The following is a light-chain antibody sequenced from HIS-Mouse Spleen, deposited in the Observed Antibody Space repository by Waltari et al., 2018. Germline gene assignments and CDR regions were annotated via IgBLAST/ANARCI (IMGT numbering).Light chain of an antibody. V-gene: IGLV3-10*01. Sequence: SYELTQSPSVSVSPGQTARITCPGDALPKTYASWYQQKSGQAPVLVIYEDSKRPSGIPERFSGSSSGTMATLTISGAQVEDEADYYCYSTDSSGNHRVFGGGTKLTVL. J-gene: IGLJ2*01. CDR1: ALPKTY. CDR2: EDS. CDR3: YSTDSSGNHRV.